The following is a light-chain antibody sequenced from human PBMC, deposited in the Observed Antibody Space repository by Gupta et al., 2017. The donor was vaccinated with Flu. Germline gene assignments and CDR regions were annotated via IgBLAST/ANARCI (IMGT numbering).Light chain of an antibody. CDR2: KIS. J-gene: IGKJ1*01. CDR1: QSLVPSDGNTY. CDR3: MQATQVPRK. V-gene: IGKV2-24*01. Sequence: IVMTPPPLSSPVTLGQPASISCRSSQSLVPSDGNTYLSWLQPRPGQPPRLLMYKISNRFSGVPDRFSGRGAGTDFTLKISRVEAEDVGVYSCMQATQVPRKLGHGTKVEIK.